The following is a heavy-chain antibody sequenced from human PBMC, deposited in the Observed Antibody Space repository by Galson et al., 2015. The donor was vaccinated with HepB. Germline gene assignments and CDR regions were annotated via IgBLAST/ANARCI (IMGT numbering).Heavy chain of an antibody. J-gene: IGHJ5*02. CDR1: GYTFSSYS. CDR3: ARDRAYYDFWSGYYPHIP. Sequence: SLRLSCAASGYTFSSYSMNWVRQAPGKGLEWVSYISSSSSTIYYADSVKGRFTISRDNAKNSLYLQMNSLRAEDTAVYYCARDRAYYDFWSGYYPHIPWGQGTLVTVSS. D-gene: IGHD3-3*01. CDR2: ISSSSSTI. V-gene: IGHV3-48*01.